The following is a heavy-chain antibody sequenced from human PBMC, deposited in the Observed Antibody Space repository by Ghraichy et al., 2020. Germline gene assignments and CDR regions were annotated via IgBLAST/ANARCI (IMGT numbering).Heavy chain of an antibody. Sequence: ETLSLTCAVSGFTFSSYVMRWVRQAPGKGLEWVSGLTGDGGKTYYADSVKGRFTISRDNSKNTLYLQMNSLRVEDMAVYYCARGKVGNWYWGEYWGQGTLVTVAS. CDR1: GFTFSSYV. CDR2: LTGDGGKT. J-gene: IGHJ4*02. D-gene: IGHD6-13*01. CDR3: ARGKVGNWYWGEY. V-gene: IGHV3-23*01.